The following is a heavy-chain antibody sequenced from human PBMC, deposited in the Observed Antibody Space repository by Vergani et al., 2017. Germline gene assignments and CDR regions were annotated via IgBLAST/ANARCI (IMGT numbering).Heavy chain of an antibody. CDR1: GYTFTSYY. CDR3: ARRVVAGRNSLRHLDY. J-gene: IGHJ4*02. V-gene: IGHV1-2*02. Sequence: QVQLVQSGAEVKKPGASVKVSCKASGYTFTSYYMHWVRQAPGQGLEWMGWISSTTGDTIYAEKFQGRVTMTTDTSTSTAYLELRSLRSDDTALYYCARRVVAGRNSLRHLDYWGQGTLVTVSS. D-gene: IGHD2-15*01. CDR2: ISSTTGDT.